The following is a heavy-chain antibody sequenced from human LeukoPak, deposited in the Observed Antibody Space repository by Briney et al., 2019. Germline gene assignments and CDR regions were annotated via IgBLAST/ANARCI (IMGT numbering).Heavy chain of an antibody. Sequence: SETLSLTCTVSGGSISSYYWSWIRQPPGKGLEWIGYIYYSGSTNYNPSLKSRVTISVDTSRNQFSLKLSSVTAADTAVYYCARGKYCSGGSCYSRAFDIWGQGTMVTVSS. CDR1: GGSISSYY. V-gene: IGHV4-59*01. D-gene: IGHD2-15*01. CDR3: ARGKYCSGGSCYSRAFDI. CDR2: IYYSGST. J-gene: IGHJ3*02.